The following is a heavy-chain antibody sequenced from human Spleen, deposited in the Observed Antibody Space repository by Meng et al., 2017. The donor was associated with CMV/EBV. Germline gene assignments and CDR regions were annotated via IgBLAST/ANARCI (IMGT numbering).Heavy chain of an antibody. J-gene: IGHJ4*02. CDR1: GYTFISYG. V-gene: IGHV1-18*01. D-gene: IGHD5-18*01. CDR2: ISGYNSNT. Sequence: ASVKVSCKASGYTFISYGITWVRQAPGQGLEWMGWISGYNSNTNHAQNLQGRVTMTTDTSTTTAYMELSTLRSDDTAVYYCARDPGGYSYVFHKFFDYWGQGTLVTVSS. CDR3: ARDPGGYSYVFHKFFDY.